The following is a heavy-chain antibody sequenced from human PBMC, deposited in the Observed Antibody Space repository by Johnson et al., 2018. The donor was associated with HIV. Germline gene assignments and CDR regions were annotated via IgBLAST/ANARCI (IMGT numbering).Heavy chain of an antibody. D-gene: IGHD3-10*01. CDR1: GFTFSSYA. CDR2: IYSGGST. V-gene: IGHV3-30*04. Sequence: QVQLVESGGGVVQPGRSLRLSCAASGFTFSSYAMHWVRQAPGKGLEWVAVIYSGGSTYYADSVKGRFTISRDNSKNTLYLQMNSLRAEDTAVYYCARLEDRGRGAFDIWGQGTMVTVSA. J-gene: IGHJ3*02. CDR3: ARLEDRGRGAFDI.